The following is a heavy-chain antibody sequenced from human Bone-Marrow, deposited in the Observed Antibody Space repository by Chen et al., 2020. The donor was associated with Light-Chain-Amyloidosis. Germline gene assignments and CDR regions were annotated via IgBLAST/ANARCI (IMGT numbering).Heavy chain of an antibody. Sequence: EVQLVESGGGLLQRGGSLRLSCAASGFAFSSYAMSWVRQAPGKGLEWVSTISGRGVRRCYGDAVKGRLTISRDNSRSALLLQMNSLRAEDTAVYYWAKDISYDDILPGYPADAFDIWGQGTMVTVSS. CDR3: AKDISYDDILPGYPADAFDI. D-gene: IGHD3-9*01. V-gene: IGHV3-23*04. CDR2: ISGRGVRR. J-gene: IGHJ3*02. CDR1: GFAFSSYA.